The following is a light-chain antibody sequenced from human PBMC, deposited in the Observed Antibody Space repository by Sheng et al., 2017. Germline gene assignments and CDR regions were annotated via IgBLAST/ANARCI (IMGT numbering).Light chain of an antibody. Sequence: DIQLTQSPSSVSASVGDRVTITCRASEGIRRWLAWYQQKMGNAPKLLISAASTLQTAVPPRFSGSGSGTDFSLTISSLQPEDFATYYCQQCGNLPLTFGGGTKVEIK. CDR1: EGIRRW. V-gene: IGKV1-12*01. CDR3: QQCGNLPLT. J-gene: IGKJ4*01. CDR2: AAS.